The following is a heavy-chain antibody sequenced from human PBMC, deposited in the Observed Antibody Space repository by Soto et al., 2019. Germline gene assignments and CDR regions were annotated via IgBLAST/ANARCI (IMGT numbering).Heavy chain of an antibody. V-gene: IGHV4-34*01. J-gene: IGHJ4*02. CDR1: GGSFSAYY. CDR2: IIHSEST. D-gene: IGHD3-10*01. Sequence: SETLSLTCAVYGGSFSAYYWSWVRQPPGKGLEWIGEIIHSESTKYNPSLKSRVTISVGTSKNQFSLKLSSVTAADTAVYYCARGAPRGIIHDFDSWGQGSLVTVSS. CDR3: ARGAPRGIIHDFDS.